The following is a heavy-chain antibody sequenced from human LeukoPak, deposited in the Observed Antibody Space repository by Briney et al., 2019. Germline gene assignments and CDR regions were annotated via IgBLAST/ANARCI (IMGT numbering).Heavy chain of an antibody. Sequence: GRSLRLSCAASGFTFDDYAMHWVRQAPGKGLEWVSGISWNSGSIGYADSVKGRFTISRDNAKNSLYLQMNSLRAEDTALYYCARGDDSSGYYLLLWGYWGQGTLVTVSS. CDR1: GFTFDDYA. CDR2: ISWNSGSI. D-gene: IGHD3-22*01. CDR3: ARGDDSSGYYLLLWGY. V-gene: IGHV3-9*01. J-gene: IGHJ4*02.